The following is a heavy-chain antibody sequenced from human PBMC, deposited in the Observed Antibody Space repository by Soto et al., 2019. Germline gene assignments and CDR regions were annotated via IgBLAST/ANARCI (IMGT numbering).Heavy chain of an antibody. CDR2: ISNSFSEGNT. CDR3: AKAHLGAMAPFDS. D-gene: IGHD2-8*01. V-gene: IGHV3-23*01. CDR1: GFTFSNYA. J-gene: IGHJ4*02. Sequence: PGGSLRLSCAASGFTFSNYAMNWVRQAPGKGLEWVSAISNSFSEGNTHYAASVKGRFTISRDNSKSTLYLQVISLRAEDTAVYYCAKAHLGAMAPFDSWGQGTLVTVSS.